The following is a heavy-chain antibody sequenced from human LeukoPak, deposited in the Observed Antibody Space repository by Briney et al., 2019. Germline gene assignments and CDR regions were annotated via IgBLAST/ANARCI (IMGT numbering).Heavy chain of an antibody. Sequence: GGSLRLSCAASGFTVSSNYMSWVRQAPGKGLEWGSVIYSGGSTYYADSVKGRFTISRDNSKNTLYLQMNSLRAEDTAVYYCARDSQQYYYGSGSYYNGLDYWGQGTLVTVSS. V-gene: IGHV3-66*01. CDR3: ARDSQQYYYGSGSYYNGLDY. CDR2: IYSGGST. D-gene: IGHD3-10*01. CDR1: GFTVSSNY. J-gene: IGHJ4*02.